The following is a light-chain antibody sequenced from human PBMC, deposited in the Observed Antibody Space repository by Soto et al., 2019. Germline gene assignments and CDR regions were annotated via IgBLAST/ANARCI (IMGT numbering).Light chain of an antibody. CDR1: SSDVGGYNY. J-gene: IGLJ1*01. CDR3: CSYTSSSTRYV. Sequence: QSALTQPASVSGSPGQSITISCTGTSSDVGGYNYVSWYLQHPGKAPKLMIYDVSNRPSGVSNRFSGSKSGNTASLTISGLQAEDEADYYCCSYTSSSTRYVFGGGTKVTVL. CDR2: DVS. V-gene: IGLV2-14*01.